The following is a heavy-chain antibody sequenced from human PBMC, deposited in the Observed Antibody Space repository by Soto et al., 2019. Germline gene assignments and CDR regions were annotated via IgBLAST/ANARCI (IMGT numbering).Heavy chain of an antibody. CDR1: GFTFSNYG. CDR3: AKDLGYDGSGIEI. J-gene: IGHJ4*02. Sequence: EVQLLESGGGSLQPGGSLRLSCVVSGFTFSNYGMSWVRQAPGKGLEWVSATSGSGDTTYYADSVKGRFTISRDNSKNTLYVQMNSLRADDRAVYYCAKDLGYDGSGIEIWGQGTLVTVSP. CDR2: TSGSGDTT. D-gene: IGHD3-10*01. V-gene: IGHV3-23*01.